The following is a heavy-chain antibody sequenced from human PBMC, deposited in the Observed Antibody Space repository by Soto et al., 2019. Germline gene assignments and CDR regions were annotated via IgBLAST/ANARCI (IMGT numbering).Heavy chain of an antibody. CDR1: GFTFSSYA. CDR2: ISYDGSNK. J-gene: IGHJ6*02. Sequence: GGSLRLSCGASGFTFSSYAMHWVRQAPGKGLEWVAVISYDGSNKYYADSVKGRFTISRDNSKNTLYLQMNSLRAEDTAVYYCARALAYCGGDCYSYGMDVWGQGTTVTVSS. V-gene: IGHV3-30-3*01. CDR3: ARALAYCGGDCYSYGMDV. D-gene: IGHD2-21*01.